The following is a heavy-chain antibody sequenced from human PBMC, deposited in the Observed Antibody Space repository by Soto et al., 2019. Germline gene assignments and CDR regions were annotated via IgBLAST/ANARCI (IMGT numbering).Heavy chain of an antibody. D-gene: IGHD6-13*01. Sequence: SETLSLTCAVYGGSFSGYYWSWIRQPPGKGLEWIGEINHSGSTNYNPSLKSRVTISVDTSKNQFSLKLSSVTAADTAVYYCARVVRLIAAAGTGYFDLWGRGTLVTVSS. CDR3: ARVVRLIAAAGTGYFDL. V-gene: IGHV4-34*01. J-gene: IGHJ2*01. CDR1: GGSFSGYY. CDR2: INHSGST.